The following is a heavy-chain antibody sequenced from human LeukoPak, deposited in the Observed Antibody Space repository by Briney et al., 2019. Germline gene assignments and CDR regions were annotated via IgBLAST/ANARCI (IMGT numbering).Heavy chain of an antibody. CDR2: IYNSGST. D-gene: IGHD3-22*01. CDR1: GGSISSGGYY. V-gene: IGHV4-31*03. Sequence: SDTLSRNCTVSGGSISSGGYYWSWIRQHPGKGLEWIGYIYNSGSTYYNPSLKSRVTISVDTSKNQFSLKLSSVTAADTAVYYCARARRADDSSGYYPYWGQGTLVTVSS. CDR3: ARARRADDSSGYYPY. J-gene: IGHJ4*02.